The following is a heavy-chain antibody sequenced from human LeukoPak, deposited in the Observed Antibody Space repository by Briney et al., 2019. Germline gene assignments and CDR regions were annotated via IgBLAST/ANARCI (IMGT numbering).Heavy chain of an antibody. CDR3: ARDLNYYDSSGYPGGDY. V-gene: IGHV3-74*01. Sequence: PGGSLRLSCVASGFTFSNYWMLWVRQAPGKGLEWISRINGDGSSTTYADSVKGRFTISRDNAKNSLYLQMNSLRAEHTSVYYCARDLNYYDSSGYPGGDYWGQGTLVTVSS. CDR1: GFTFSNYW. CDR2: INGDGSST. J-gene: IGHJ4*02. D-gene: IGHD3-22*01.